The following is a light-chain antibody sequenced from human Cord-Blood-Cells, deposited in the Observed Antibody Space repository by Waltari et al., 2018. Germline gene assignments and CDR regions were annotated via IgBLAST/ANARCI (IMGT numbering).Light chain of an antibody. CDR2: DVS. Sequence: QSALTQPRSVSGSPGQSVTISCTGTSSDVGGYNYVSWYQQHPGKAPKLMIYDVSKRPSGVPDRFSGSKSGNTASLTISVLQAEDEADYYCCSYAGSYTYVVFGGVTKLTVL. V-gene: IGLV2-11*01. J-gene: IGLJ2*01. CDR1: SSDVGGYNY. CDR3: CSYAGSYTYVV.